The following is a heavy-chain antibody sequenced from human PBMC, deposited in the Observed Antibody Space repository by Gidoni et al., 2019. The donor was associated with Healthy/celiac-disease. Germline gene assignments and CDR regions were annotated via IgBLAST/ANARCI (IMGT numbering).Heavy chain of an antibody. Sequence: EVQLVESGGGLVQPGRSLRLSCTASGFTFGYYAMSWFRQAPGKGLEWVGFIRSKAYGGTTEYAASVKGRFTISRDDSKSIAYLQMNSLKTEDTAVYYCTRISSGWYYYYYYMDVWGKGTTVTVSS. CDR2: IRSKAYGGTT. V-gene: IGHV3-49*03. D-gene: IGHD6-19*01. CDR3: TRISSGWYYYYYYMDV. J-gene: IGHJ6*03. CDR1: GFTFGYYA.